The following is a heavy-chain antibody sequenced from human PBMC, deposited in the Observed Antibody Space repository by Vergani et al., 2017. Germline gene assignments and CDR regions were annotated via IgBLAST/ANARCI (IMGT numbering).Heavy chain of an antibody. CDR3: ARSSGGYSYGPGGLDY. V-gene: IGHV4-59*01. D-gene: IGHD5-18*01. Sequence: QVQLQESSPGLVKPSETLSLTCTVSGGSISSYYWSWIRQPPGKGLEWIGYIYYSGSTNYNPSLKSRVTISVDTSKNQFSLKLSSVTAADTAVYYCARSSGGYSYGPGGLDYWGQGTLVTVSS. J-gene: IGHJ4*02. CDR2: IYYSGST. CDR1: GGSISSYY.